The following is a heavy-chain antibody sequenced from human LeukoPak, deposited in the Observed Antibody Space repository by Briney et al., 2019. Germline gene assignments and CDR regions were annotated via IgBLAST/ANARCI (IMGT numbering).Heavy chain of an antibody. Sequence: PGGSLRLSCAASGFTFSSYGMHWVRQAPGKGLEWVAVISYDGSNKYYADSVKGRFTISRDNAKNSLYLQMNSLRAEDTAVYYCAREHLSGSQEAFDIWGQGTMVTVSS. CDR3: AREHLSGSQEAFDI. CDR1: GFTFSSYG. J-gene: IGHJ3*02. V-gene: IGHV3-30*03. CDR2: ISYDGSNK. D-gene: IGHD1-26*01.